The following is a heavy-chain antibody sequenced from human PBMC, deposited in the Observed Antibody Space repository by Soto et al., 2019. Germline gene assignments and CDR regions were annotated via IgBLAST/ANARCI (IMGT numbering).Heavy chain of an antibody. CDR2: MNPYSGDT. V-gene: IGHV1-8*02. CDR3: ARGSPGLVDQ. D-gene: IGHD1-26*01. CDR1: GYTFTNFH. J-gene: IGHJ4*02. Sequence: ASVKVSCKASGYTFTNFHFNWVRQTTGQGLEWIGCMNPYSGDTGYAQNFQCRVTMTRDTSINTAYMEMTSLTSDDTAVYYCARGSPGLVDQWGQGTPVNVSS.